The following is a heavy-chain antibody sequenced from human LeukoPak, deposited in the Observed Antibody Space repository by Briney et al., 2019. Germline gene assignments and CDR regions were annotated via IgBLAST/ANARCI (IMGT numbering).Heavy chain of an antibody. J-gene: IGHJ6*03. CDR1: GGSISSYY. V-gene: IGHV4-59*01. CDR3: ARAKQGYSSSWYYYYYYMDV. D-gene: IGHD6-13*01. CDR2: MYYSGST. Sequence: SETLSLTCTVSGGSISSYYWSWIRQPPGKGLEWIGSMYYSGSTNYNPSLKSRVTISVDTSKNQFSLKLSSVTAADTAVYYCARAKQGYSSSWYYYYYYMDVWGKGTTVTISS.